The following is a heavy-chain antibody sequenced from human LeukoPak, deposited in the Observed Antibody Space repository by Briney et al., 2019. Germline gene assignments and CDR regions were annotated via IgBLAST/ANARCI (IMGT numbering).Heavy chain of an antibody. CDR3: ASQTYYYDSSGYYYGYFDY. J-gene: IGHJ4*02. CDR1: GGSISSSSYY. D-gene: IGHD3-22*01. Sequence: PSETLSLTCTVSGGSISSSSYYWGWIRQPPGKGLEWIGSIYYSGSTYYNPSLKSRVTISVDTSKNQFSLKLSSVTAADTAVYYCASQTYYYDSSGYYYGYFDYWGQGTLVTVSS. CDR2: IYYSGST. V-gene: IGHV4-39*01.